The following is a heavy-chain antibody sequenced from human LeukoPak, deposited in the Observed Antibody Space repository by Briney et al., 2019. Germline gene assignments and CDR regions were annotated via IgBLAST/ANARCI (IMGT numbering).Heavy chain of an antibody. V-gene: IGHV4-59*01. CDR2: IYYSGST. Sequence: SETLSLTCTISGFSISSYYWSWIRQPPGKGLEWIGYIYYSGSTNYNPSLKNRVTISVDTSKNQFSLKLSSVTAADTAVYYCARGFGPVVAATPGWFDPWGQGTLVTVSS. CDR1: GFSISSYY. J-gene: IGHJ5*02. CDR3: ARGFGPVVAATPGWFDP. D-gene: IGHD2-15*01.